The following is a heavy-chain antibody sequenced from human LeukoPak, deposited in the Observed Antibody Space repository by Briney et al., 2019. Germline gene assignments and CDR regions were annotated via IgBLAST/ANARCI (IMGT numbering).Heavy chain of an antibody. CDR3: AKEQQLVPSTGFDY. V-gene: IGHV3-30*02. CDR1: GFTFSSYG. D-gene: IGHD6-13*01. J-gene: IGHJ4*02. Sequence: GGSLRLSCAASGFTFSSYGMHWVRQAPGKGLEWVAFIRYDGSNKYYADSVKGRFTISRDNSKNTLYLQMNSLRAEDAAVYYCAKEQQLVPSTGFDYWGQGTLVTVSS. CDR2: IRYDGSNK.